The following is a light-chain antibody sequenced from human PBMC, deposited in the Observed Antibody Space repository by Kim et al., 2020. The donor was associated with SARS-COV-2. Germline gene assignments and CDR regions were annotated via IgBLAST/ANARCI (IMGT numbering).Light chain of an antibody. J-gene: IGKJ2*01. CDR2: GAS. CDR3: QQYGSSPYT. V-gene: IGKV3-20*01. Sequence: WAPGERATPSCRASQSVSSSYLAWYQQKPGQAPRLRIYGASSRATGIPDRFSGSGSGTDFTLTISRLEPEDFAVYYCQQYGSSPYTFGQGTKLEI. CDR1: QSVSSSY.